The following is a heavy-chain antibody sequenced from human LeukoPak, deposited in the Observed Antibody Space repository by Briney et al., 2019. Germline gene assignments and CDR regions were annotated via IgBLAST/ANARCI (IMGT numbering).Heavy chain of an antibody. CDR3: ARAASSSWYPWFDY. CDR1: GFTFSNAW. D-gene: IGHD6-13*01. V-gene: IGHV3-53*01. Sequence: PGGSLRLSCAASGFTFSNAWMSWVRQAPGKGLEWVSVIYSGGSTYYADSVKGRFTISRDNSKNTLYLQMNSLRAEDTAVYYCARAASSSWYPWFDYWGQGTLVTVSS. J-gene: IGHJ4*02. CDR2: IYSGGST.